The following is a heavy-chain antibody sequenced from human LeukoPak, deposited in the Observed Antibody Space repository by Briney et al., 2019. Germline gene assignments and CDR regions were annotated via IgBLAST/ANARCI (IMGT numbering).Heavy chain of an antibody. D-gene: IGHD6-19*01. V-gene: IGHV1-8*03. CDR1: GYTFTSYD. CDR3: ARGLGSGWKNDAFDI. J-gene: IGHJ3*02. Sequence: ASVKVSCKASGYTFTSYDIDWVRQATGQGLEWMGWMNPNSGNTGYAQKFQGRVTITRNTSISTAYMELSSLRSEDTAVYYCARGLGSGWKNDAFDIWGQGTMVTVSS. CDR2: MNPNSGNT.